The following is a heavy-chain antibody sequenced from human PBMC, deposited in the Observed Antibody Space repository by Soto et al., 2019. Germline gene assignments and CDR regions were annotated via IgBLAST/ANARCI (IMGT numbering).Heavy chain of an antibody. Sequence: PSETLSLTSAVSGVSISSYYWSWIRPPPGKGLEWIGYNYYSGTTNYNPSLKSRVTISVDTSKNQFSLRLTSVTAADTAVYYCVREAYIGYGHAIDHWGQGILVTVSS. CDR2: NYYSGTT. J-gene: IGHJ4*02. V-gene: IGHV4-59*01. CDR1: GVSISSYY. CDR3: VREAYIGYGHAIDH. D-gene: IGHD5-12*01.